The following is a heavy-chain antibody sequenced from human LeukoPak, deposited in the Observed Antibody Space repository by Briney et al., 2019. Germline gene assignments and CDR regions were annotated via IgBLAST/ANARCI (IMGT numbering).Heavy chain of an antibody. J-gene: IGHJ5*02. CDR1: GGSISNYY. CDR3: ARDLGRFDP. CDR2: IYTSGST. Sequence: KPSETLSLTCTIPGGSISNYYWSWIRPRPRRGLEWIGRIYTSGSTNYNPPLKSRATMPVDTSKNHFSLKVYSVTAADTAVYYCARDLGRFDPWGQGTLVTVSS. V-gene: IGHV4-4*07.